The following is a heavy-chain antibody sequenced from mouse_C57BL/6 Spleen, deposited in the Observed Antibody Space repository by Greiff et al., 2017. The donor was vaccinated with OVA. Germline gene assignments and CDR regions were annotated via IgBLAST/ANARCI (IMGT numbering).Heavy chain of an antibody. CDR2: INPNNGGT. Sequence: VQLQQSGPELVKPGASVKMSCKASGYTFTDYNMHWVKQRHGKRLEWIGYINPNNGGTSYNQKFKGKATLTVNKSYSTAYMELRSLTSEDSAVYYCARSNSSGYLYAMDYWGQGTSVTVSS. CDR1: GYTFTDYN. CDR3: ARSNSSGYLYAMDY. J-gene: IGHJ4*01. D-gene: IGHD3-2*02. V-gene: IGHV1-22*01.